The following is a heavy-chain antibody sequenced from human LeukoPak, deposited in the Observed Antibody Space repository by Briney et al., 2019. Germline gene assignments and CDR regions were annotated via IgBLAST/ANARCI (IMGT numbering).Heavy chain of an antibody. V-gene: IGHV3-33*01. D-gene: IGHD4-17*01. CDR2: IWYDGSNK. Sequence: PGGSLRLSCAASGFTFSSYGMHWVRQAPGKGLEWVAVIWYDGSNKYYADSVKGRFTISRDNSKNTLYLQMNRLRAEDTAVYYCARDATYGDYPDYWGQGTLVTVSS. CDR3: ARDATYGDYPDY. CDR1: GFTFSSYG. J-gene: IGHJ4*02.